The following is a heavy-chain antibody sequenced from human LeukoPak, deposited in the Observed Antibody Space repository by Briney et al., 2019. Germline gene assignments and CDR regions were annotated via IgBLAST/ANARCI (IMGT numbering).Heavy chain of an antibody. J-gene: IGHJ4*02. CDR1: GFTFSSYS. D-gene: IGHD1-26*01. CDR2: ISSSSSYI. Sequence: GGSLRLSCAASGFTFSSYSMNWVRQAPGKGLEWVSSISSSSSYIYYADSVKGRFTISRDNAKNSLYLQMNSLRAEDTAVYYCARELSIVGASDYWGQGTLVTVSS. V-gene: IGHV3-21*01. CDR3: ARELSIVGASDY.